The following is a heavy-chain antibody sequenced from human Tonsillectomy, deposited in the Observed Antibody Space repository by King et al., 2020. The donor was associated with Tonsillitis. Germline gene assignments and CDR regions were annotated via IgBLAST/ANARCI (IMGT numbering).Heavy chain of an antibody. CDR3: AKEDSSGYYRLWAFDI. CDR1: GFTFSSHG. V-gene: IGHV3-30*18. Sequence: VQLVESGGGVVQPGRSLRLSCAASGFTFSSHGMHWVRQAPGKGLEWVAVISYDGSNKYYADSVKGRFTISRDNSKNTLYLQMNSLRAEDTAVYYCAKEDSSGYYRLWAFDIWGQGTMVTVSS. D-gene: IGHD3-22*01. CDR2: ISYDGSNK. J-gene: IGHJ3*02.